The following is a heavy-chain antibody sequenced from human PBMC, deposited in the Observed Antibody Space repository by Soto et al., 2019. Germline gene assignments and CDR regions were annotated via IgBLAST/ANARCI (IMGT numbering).Heavy chain of an antibody. Sequence: GSLRLSCAASGFTFSSYAMSWVRQAPGKGLEWVSAISGSGGSTYYADSVKGRFTISRDNSKNTLYLQMNSLRAEDTAVYYCAKDRVLRYFDWLSQTYGMDVWGQGTTVTVSS. D-gene: IGHD3-9*01. CDR1: GFTFSSYA. V-gene: IGHV3-23*01. CDR3: AKDRVLRYFDWLSQTYGMDV. J-gene: IGHJ6*02. CDR2: ISGSGGST.